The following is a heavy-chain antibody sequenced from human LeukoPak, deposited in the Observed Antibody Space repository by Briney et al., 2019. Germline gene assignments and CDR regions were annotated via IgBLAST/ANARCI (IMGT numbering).Heavy chain of an antibody. CDR2: FYSGYNT. D-gene: IGHD6-13*01. CDR3: ARMIAAAGTTGGDYFDY. Sequence: GGSLRPSCAASGFTVSSNYMSWVRQTPGKGLEWVSVFYSGYNTYYADSVKGRFTISRDNSKNTLYLQMNSLRAEDTAVYYCARMIAAAGTTGGDYFDYWGQGTLVTVSS. CDR1: GFTVSSNY. V-gene: IGHV3-53*01. J-gene: IGHJ4*02.